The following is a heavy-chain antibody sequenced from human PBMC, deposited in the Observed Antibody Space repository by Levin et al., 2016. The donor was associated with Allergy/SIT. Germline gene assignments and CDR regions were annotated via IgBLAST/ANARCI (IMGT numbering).Heavy chain of an antibody. CDR2: IYYSGST. CDR3: AGEYYGDPFPYGMDV. D-gene: IGHD4-17*01. Sequence: SETLSLTCTVSGGSISSYYWSWIRQPPGKGLEWIGYIYYSGSTNYNPSLKSRVTISVDTSKNQFSLKLSSVTAADTAVYYCAGEYYGDPFPYGMDVWGQGTTVTVSS. J-gene: IGHJ6*02. V-gene: IGHV4-59*01. CDR1: GGSISSYY.